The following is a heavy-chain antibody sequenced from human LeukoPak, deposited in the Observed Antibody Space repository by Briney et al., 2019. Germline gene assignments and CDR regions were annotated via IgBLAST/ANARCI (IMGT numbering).Heavy chain of an antibody. CDR3: ARGEYYYDGSGYYYQYFQH. D-gene: IGHD3-22*01. J-gene: IGHJ1*01. CDR1: GVSISSGSYY. V-gene: IGHV4-61*02. CDR2: IYTSGST. Sequence: PSQTLSLTCTVSGVSISSGSYYWSWIRQPAGKGLEWIGRIYTSGSTNYNPSLKSRVTISVDTSKNQFSLKLSSVTAADTAVYYCARGEYYYDGSGYYYQYFQHWGQGTLVTVSS.